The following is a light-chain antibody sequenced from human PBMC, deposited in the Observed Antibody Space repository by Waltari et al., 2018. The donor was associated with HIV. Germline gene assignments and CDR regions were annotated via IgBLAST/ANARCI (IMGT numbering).Light chain of an antibody. J-gene: IGLJ2*01. CDR2: EVS. CDR1: SGDIGRYDF. V-gene: IGLV2-8*01. Sequence: QSALTQPPSASGPPGQSVTISCPGTSGDIGRYDFVSWSQFPPDKVPRLIIYEVSKRPSGVPERFSGSKSGNTASLTVSGLQTDDEADYYCSSYASNTTFVVFGGGTKLTVL. CDR3: SSYASNTTFVV.